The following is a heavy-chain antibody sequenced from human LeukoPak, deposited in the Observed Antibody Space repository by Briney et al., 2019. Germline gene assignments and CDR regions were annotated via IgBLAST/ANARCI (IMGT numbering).Heavy chain of an antibody. Sequence: PSQTLSLTCTVSGGSISSGDYYWRWIRQPPGKGLEWIGYIYYSGSTYYNPSLKSRVTISVDTSKNQFSLKLSSVTAADTAVYYCARVTRYYDFWSGYPPAGNWFDPWGQGTLVTVSS. CDR1: GGSISSGDYY. D-gene: IGHD3-3*01. V-gene: IGHV4-30-4*01. CDR2: IYYSGST. J-gene: IGHJ5*02. CDR3: ARVTRYYDFWSGYPPAGNWFDP.